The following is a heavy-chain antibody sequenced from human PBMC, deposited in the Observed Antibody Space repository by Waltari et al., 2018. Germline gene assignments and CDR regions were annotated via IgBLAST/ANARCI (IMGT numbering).Heavy chain of an antibody. CDR3: GRIAFGDDGGYFQH. CDR2: MQYRGST. J-gene: IGHJ1*01. CDR1: GGSIRTNYT. D-gene: IGHD4-17*01. V-gene: IGHV4-39*01. Sequence: QLQLQESGPGLVKPSATLSLTCTVSGGSIRTNYTWGLIRQPQGKGLEWMGNMQYRGSTFYNPSLKSRVTISLDTSKNQFSLRLSSVGAADTAVYFCGRIAFGDDGGYFQHWGQGTLVTVSS.